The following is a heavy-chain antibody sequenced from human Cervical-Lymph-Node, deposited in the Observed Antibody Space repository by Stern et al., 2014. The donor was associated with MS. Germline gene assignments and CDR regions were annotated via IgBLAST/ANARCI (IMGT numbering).Heavy chain of an antibody. D-gene: IGHD5-12*01. V-gene: IGHV3-21*01. Sequence: EVQLVESGGGLVKPGGSLRLSCAASGFIFSTYSMNWVRQSPGKGLEWVSSISSSSSYRYYADSVKGRFTISRDNAYNSLSLQMNSLRAEDTAVYYCARGPVGYYIDYWGQGILVTVSS. CDR2: ISSSSSYR. CDR3: ARGPVGYYIDY. CDR1: GFIFSTYS. J-gene: IGHJ4*02.